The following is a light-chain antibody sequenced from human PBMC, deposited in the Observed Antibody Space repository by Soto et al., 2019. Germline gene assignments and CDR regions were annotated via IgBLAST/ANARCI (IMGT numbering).Light chain of an antibody. V-gene: IGKV1-39*01. CDR1: QSISNN. Sequence: DIQMTQSPSSLSASVGDRVTITCRASQSISNNLNWYQQKPGKAPKLLVHAASSLQGGVPSRFSGSGSGTDFTLTISSLQPEDFATYYCQQSYSTPQTFGQGTKVEIK. CDR3: QQSYSTPQT. J-gene: IGKJ1*01. CDR2: AAS.